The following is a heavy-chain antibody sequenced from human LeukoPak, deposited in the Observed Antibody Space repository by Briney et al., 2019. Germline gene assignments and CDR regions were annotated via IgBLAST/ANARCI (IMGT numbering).Heavy chain of an antibody. D-gene: IGHD1-26*01. J-gene: IGHJ6*03. CDR2: IIPMFGST. CDR1: GYTFTSYD. CDR3: ARVGRSRGALPNFYYYMDV. Sequence: ASVKVSCKASGYTFTSYDINWVRQAPGQGLEWMGGIIPMFGSTNYAQKFEGRVTITTDQSTTTVYMELTSLTSEDTAVYYCARVGRSRGALPNFYYYMDVWGKGTTVTVSS. V-gene: IGHV1-69*05.